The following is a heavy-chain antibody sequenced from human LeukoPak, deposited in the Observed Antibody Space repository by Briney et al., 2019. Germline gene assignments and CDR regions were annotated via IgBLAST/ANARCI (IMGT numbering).Heavy chain of an antibody. D-gene: IGHD4-17*01. Sequence: SETLSLTCTVSGGSISSSSYFWGWIRQPPGKGLEWIGSIFYSGSTYYNPSLNSRVTISIDTSKNQFSLRLSSVTAAATAVYYCARQMNTVTADYGGQGTVVSVSS. V-gene: IGHV4-39*01. J-gene: IGHJ4*02. CDR2: IFYSGST. CDR1: GGSISSSSYF. CDR3: ARQMNTVTADY.